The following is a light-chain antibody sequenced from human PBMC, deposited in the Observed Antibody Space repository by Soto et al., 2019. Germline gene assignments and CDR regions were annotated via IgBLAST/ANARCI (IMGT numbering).Light chain of an antibody. CDR2: AFS. J-gene: IGLJ1*01. V-gene: IGLV2-23*02. CDR1: SSDVGGYNL. Sequence: QSVLTQPASAFRSPGQSFTISCTGTSSDVGGYNLISWHQHFPGKDPKVMNYAFSKRPSGVSNRFSGSKSGNTASLTISGLQAEDEGDYYCCSFAGSTTPLYVFGTGTKVTVL. CDR3: CSFAGSTTPLYV.